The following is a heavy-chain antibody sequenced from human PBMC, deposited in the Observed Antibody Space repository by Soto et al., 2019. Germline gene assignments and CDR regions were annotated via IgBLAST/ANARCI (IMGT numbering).Heavy chain of an antibody. Sequence: SETLSLTCAVYGGSFSGYYWSWIRQPPGKGLEWIGEINHSGSTNYNPSLKSRVTISVDTSKNQFSLKLSSVTAADTAVYYCARGRLISLRPKNYYYYYMDVWGKGTTVTVSS. CDR2: INHSGST. V-gene: IGHV4-34*01. D-gene: IGHD6-6*01. CDR3: ARGRLISLRPKNYYYYYMDV. J-gene: IGHJ6*03. CDR1: GGSFSGYY.